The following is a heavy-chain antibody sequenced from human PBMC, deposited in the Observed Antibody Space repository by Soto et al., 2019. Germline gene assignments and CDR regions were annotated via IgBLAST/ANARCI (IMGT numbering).Heavy chain of an antibody. CDR1: GVNLKNYE. CDR3: ARASSVSGTYGWLDS. CDR2: ISNGGAAI. Sequence: PWGSLRLACAASGVNLKNYEMTWVRQTPGKGLEWVSYISNGGAAIDYADSVKGRFTVSRDNAKNSLYLQMTSLRAEDTAVYFCARASSVSGTYGWLDSWGKGTLVTGSS. D-gene: IGHD3-16*01. J-gene: IGHJ5*01. V-gene: IGHV3-48*03.